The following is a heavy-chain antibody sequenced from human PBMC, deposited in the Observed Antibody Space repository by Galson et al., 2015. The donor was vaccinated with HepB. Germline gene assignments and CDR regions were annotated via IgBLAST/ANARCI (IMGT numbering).Heavy chain of an antibody. Sequence: SLRLSCAASGFTFSSYGMHWVRQAPGKGLEWVAVISYDGSNKYYADSVKGRFTISRDNSKNTLYLQMNSLRAEDTAVYYCAKGNNCYDNSGYPDWYFDLWGRGTLVTVSS. CDR3: AKGNNCYDNSGYPDWYFDL. CDR1: GFTFSSYG. CDR2: ISYDGSNK. V-gene: IGHV3-30*18. D-gene: IGHD3-22*01. J-gene: IGHJ2*01.